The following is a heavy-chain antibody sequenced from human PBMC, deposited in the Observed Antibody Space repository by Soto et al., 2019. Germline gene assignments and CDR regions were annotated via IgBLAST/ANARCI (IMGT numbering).Heavy chain of an antibody. J-gene: IGHJ4*02. CDR1: GFTFSTSS. CDR2: ISSSSNTI. V-gene: IGHV3-48*02. CDR3: ARVIWSGYLTSDY. D-gene: IGHD3-3*01. Sequence: EVQLVESGGGLGQPGGSLRLSCVVSGFTFSTSSMNWVRQAPGKGLEWVSYISSSSNTIYADSVKGRFTISRDNAKNSLYLQMNSLRDEDTAVYYCARVIWSGYLTSDYWGQGNLVTVSS.